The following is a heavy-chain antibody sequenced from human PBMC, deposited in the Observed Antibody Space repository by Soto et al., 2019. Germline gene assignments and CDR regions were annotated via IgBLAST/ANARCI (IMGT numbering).Heavy chain of an antibody. CDR3: VKRPLKFSGSYFDY. Sequence: EVQLLDSGGGLVQPGGSLRLSCAASGFTFSTYPMSWDRQAPGKGLEWVSDISGPGGSTYYADSVRGRFTISRDNSKNTVYLQMNSLRYEDTAVYYCVKRPLKFSGSYFDYWGQGTLVTVSS. D-gene: IGHD1-26*01. CDR1: GFTFSTYP. CDR2: ISGPGGST. J-gene: IGHJ4*02. V-gene: IGHV3-23*01.